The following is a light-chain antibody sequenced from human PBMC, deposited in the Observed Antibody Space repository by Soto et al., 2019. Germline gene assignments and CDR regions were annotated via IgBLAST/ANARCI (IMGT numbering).Light chain of an antibody. J-gene: IGKJ1*01. CDR1: QSIRSW. Sequence: DIQMIQSPSTLSASVGDRVTITCRASQSIRSWLAWYQQKPGKAPELLIYDASSLNRGVPSRFSGSGSGTDFTLTISRLQPDDFATYYCHQYNSYPRTFGHGTKVDIK. CDR2: DAS. CDR3: HQYNSYPRT. V-gene: IGKV1-5*01.